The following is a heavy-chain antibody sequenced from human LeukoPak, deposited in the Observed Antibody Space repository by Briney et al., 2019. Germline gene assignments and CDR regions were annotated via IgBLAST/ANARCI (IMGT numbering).Heavy chain of an antibody. J-gene: IGHJ4*02. V-gene: IGHV4-34*01. CDR3: ARRDVVATRRRTFDY. CDR2: INHSGST. D-gene: IGHD5-12*01. CDR1: GESFSGCY. Sequence: SETLSLTCAVYGESFSGCYWSWIRQPPGKGLEWIGEINHSGSTNYNPSLKSRVTISVDTSKNQFSLKLSSVTAADTAVYYCARRDVVATRRRTFDYRGQGTLVTVSS.